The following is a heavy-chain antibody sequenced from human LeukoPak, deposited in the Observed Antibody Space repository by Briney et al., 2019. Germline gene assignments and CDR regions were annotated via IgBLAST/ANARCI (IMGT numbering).Heavy chain of an antibody. V-gene: IGHV4-34*01. Sequence: SETLSLTCAVYGGSFSGYYWSWIRQPPGKGLEWIGEINHSGSTNYNPSLKSRVTISVDTSKNQFSLKLSSVAAADTAVHYCARGTPPRSGWYYGENYFDYWGQGTLVTVSS. D-gene: IGHD6-19*01. CDR3: ARGTPPRSGWYYGENYFDY. J-gene: IGHJ4*02. CDR2: INHSGST. CDR1: GGSFSGYY.